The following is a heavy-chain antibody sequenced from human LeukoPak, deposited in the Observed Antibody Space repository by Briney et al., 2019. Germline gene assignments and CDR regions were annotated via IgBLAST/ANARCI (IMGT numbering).Heavy chain of an antibody. D-gene: IGHD2-2*02. CDR1: GGTFSSYA. J-gene: IGHJ1*01. CDR3: ARSHRPIVVVPAAIPRKTYRVSAQTFQH. V-gene: IGHV1-69*13. CDR2: IIPIFGTA. Sequence: GASVKVSCKASGGTFSSYAISWVRQAPGQGLEWMGGIIPIFGTANYAQKFQGRVTITADESTSTAYMELSSLRSEDTAVYYCARSHRPIVVVPAAIPRKTYRVSAQTFQHWGQGTLVTVSS.